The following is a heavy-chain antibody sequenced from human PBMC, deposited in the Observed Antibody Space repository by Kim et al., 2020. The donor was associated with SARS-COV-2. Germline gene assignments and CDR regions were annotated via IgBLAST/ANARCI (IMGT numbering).Heavy chain of an antibody. CDR1: GGTFSSYA. J-gene: IGHJ4*02. CDR3: ARVARYYYDSSGYYDY. Sequence: SVKVSCKASGGTFSSYAISWVRQAPGQGLEWMGGIIPIFGTANYAQKFQGRVTITADESTSTAYMELSSLRSEDTAVYYCARVARYYYDSSGYYDYWGQGTLVTVSS. V-gene: IGHV1-69*13. CDR2: IIPIFGTA. D-gene: IGHD3-22*01.